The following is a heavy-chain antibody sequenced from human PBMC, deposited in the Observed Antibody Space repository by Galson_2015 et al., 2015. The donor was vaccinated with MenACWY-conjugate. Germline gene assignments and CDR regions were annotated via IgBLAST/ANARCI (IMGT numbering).Heavy chain of an antibody. CDR3: ASGSTCQQLSSPFDY. Sequence: SLRLSCAASGFSFRSYTMHWVRRTPREGLQWVATISHDGTKEYYTDVVKGRFAISRDNSRNTLSLEMNSLRSDDTAIYHCASGSTCQQLSSPFDYWGQGNLVSVSS. D-gene: IGHD2-2*01. CDR2: ISHDGTKE. CDR1: GFSFRSYT. V-gene: IGHV3-30*10. J-gene: IGHJ4*02.